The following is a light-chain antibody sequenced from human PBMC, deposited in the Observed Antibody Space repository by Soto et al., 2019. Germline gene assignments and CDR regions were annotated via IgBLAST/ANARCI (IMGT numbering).Light chain of an antibody. Sequence: EIVLTQSPGILSLSPGERASLSCGASQSISSSFLAWYQQKPGQAPRLLIYGASSRATGIPDRFSGTGSETDFTLTISRLEPEDFAVYYCQQYDNSPIPFGQGTRLEIK. V-gene: IGKV3-20*01. CDR3: QQYDNSPIP. CDR1: QSISSSF. CDR2: GAS. J-gene: IGKJ5*01.